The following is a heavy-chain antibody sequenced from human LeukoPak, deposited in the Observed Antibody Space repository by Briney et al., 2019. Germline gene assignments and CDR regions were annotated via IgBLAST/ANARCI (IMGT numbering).Heavy chain of an antibody. J-gene: IGHJ4*02. Sequence: PSETLSLTCTVSGASFKGNFWTWVRQSPGKGLEWIGYIDSSGNTRYHPSLQSRVTMSLDTSKNQFSLRLRYVTAADTALYFCARMPGRSPDYRGQGILVTVSS. CDR3: ARMPGRSPDY. CDR1: GASFKGNF. CDR2: IDSSGNT. D-gene: IGHD3-10*01. V-gene: IGHV4-59*08.